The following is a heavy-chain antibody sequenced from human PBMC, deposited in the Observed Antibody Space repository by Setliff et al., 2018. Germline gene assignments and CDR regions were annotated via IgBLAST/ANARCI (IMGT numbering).Heavy chain of an antibody. D-gene: IGHD2-15*01. Sequence: GGSLRLSCAASGFTISCYAIHWVRQAPGKGLEWVAVSRYAENYQYYADSVKGRFTISSDNSENTLYLQMNSLRPDDTAVYHCARSDGGSSGLDYWGQGTLVTVSS. CDR3: ARSDGGSSGLDY. CDR2: SRYAENYQ. J-gene: IGHJ4*02. CDR1: GFTISCYA. V-gene: IGHV3-30-3*01.